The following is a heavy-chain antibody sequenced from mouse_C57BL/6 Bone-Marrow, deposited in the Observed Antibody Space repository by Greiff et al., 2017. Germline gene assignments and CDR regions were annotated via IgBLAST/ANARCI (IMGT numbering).Heavy chain of an antibody. Sequence: EVQLVESGGGLVKPGGSLKLSCAASGFTFSSYAMSWVRQTPEKRLEWVATISDGGSYTYYPDNVKGRFTISRDNAKNNLYLQMSHLKSEDTAMYYCARDKLGRGFAYWGQGTLVTVSA. D-gene: IGHD4-1*01. V-gene: IGHV5-4*01. J-gene: IGHJ3*01. CDR3: ARDKLGRGFAY. CDR1: GFTFSSYA. CDR2: ISDGGSYT.